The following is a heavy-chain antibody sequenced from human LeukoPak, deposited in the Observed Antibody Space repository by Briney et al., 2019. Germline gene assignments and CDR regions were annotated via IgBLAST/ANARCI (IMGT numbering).Heavy chain of an antibody. CDR3: ARDLVTATMFSPSLEY. CDR2: ISSSRSYI. J-gene: IGHJ4*02. CDR1: GFSFSTYS. D-gene: IGHD4-11*01. V-gene: IGHV3-21*01. Sequence: PGGSLRLSCAAFGFSFSTYSMNWVRQAPGKGVEWVASISSSRSYIYYADSVKGRFTISRDNGKNSLYLQMNSLRAEDTAVYYCARDLVTATMFSPSLEYWGQGTLVTVSS.